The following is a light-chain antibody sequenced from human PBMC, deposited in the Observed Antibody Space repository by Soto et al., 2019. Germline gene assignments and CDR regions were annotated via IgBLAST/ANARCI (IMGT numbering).Light chain of an antibody. Sequence: QSALTQPASVSGSPGQSITISCTGTSSDVGGYNYVSWYQQHPGKAPKLMIYEVSNRPSGVSNRFSGSKSGNTASLTISGLQAEDEADYYCSSYTSSNNVVFGGGTKLTV. CDR3: SSYTSSNNVV. J-gene: IGLJ2*01. CDR1: SSDVGGYNY. V-gene: IGLV2-14*01. CDR2: EVS.